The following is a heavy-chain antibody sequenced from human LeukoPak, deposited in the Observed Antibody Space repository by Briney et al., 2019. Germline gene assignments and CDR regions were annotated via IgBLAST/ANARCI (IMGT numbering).Heavy chain of an antibody. D-gene: IGHD6-13*01. CDR2: IYHSGST. CDR1: GYSISSGYY. Sequence: SETLSLTCGVSGYSISSGYYWGWIRQPPGKGLEWIGSIYHSGSTYYNPSLKSRVTISVDTSKNQFSLKLSSVTAADTAVYYCAREASYSSSWYGGSVDYWGQGTLVTVSS. CDR3: AREASYSSSWYGGSVDY. V-gene: IGHV4-38-2*02. J-gene: IGHJ4*02.